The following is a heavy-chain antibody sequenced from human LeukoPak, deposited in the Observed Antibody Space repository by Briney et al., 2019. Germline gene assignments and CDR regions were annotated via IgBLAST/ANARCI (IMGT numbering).Heavy chain of an antibody. Sequence: GRSLRLSCTVSGLTFSSSDIHWVRLAPGKGLEWVSSISSSSSYIFYADSMKGRFTISRDNAKNSLYLQMNSLRAEDTAVYYCARDVDQQLARDYCYYYMDVWGKGTTVTVSS. CDR2: ISSSSSYI. D-gene: IGHD6-13*01. CDR1: GLTFSSSD. CDR3: ARDVDQQLARDYCYYYMDV. J-gene: IGHJ6*03. V-gene: IGHV3-21*01.